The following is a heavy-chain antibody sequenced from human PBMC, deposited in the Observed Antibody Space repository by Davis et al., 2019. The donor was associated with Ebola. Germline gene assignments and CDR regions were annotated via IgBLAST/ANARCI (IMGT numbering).Heavy chain of an antibody. V-gene: IGHV3-23*01. CDR2: INGGSSTT. CDR1: GFTFSSYD. J-gene: IGHJ6*02. CDR3: AKDHSDFGDVYGMWAPYGMHV. Sequence: GESLKISCAASGFTFSSYDMSWVRQAPGKGLEWVSGINGGSSTTRYTDSVKGRFTISRDNSKKILYLHMNSLRAEDTAVYYCAKDHSDFGDVYGMWAPYGMHVWGHGTTVTVSS. D-gene: IGHD4-17*01.